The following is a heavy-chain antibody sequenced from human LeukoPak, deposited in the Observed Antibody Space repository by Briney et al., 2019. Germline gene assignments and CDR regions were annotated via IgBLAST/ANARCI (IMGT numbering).Heavy chain of an antibody. V-gene: IGHV4-59*12. CDR2: IYYSGST. J-gene: IGHJ4*02. Sequence: SETLSLTCTVSGGSISSYYWSWIRQPPGKGLEWIGYIYYSGSTNYNPSLKSRVTISVDTSKNQFSLKLSSVTAADTAVYYCARESIAVAGRELWGQGTLVTVSS. D-gene: IGHD6-19*01. CDR3: ARESIAVAGREL. CDR1: GGSISSYY.